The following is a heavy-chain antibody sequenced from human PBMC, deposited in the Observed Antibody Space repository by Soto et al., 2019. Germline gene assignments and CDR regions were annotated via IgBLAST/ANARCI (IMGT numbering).Heavy chain of an antibody. Sequence: PSETLSLTCTVSGASINNNDYYWSWIRQTPGKGLEWIGYVYYSGTADYIPSLKSRLSMSIDKSQNQFTLKLNSVTAADTATYYCARMSYFYDKWYFDLWGRGTLVTVSS. CDR3: ARMSYFYDKWYFDL. J-gene: IGHJ2*01. V-gene: IGHV4-30-4*01. CDR1: GASINNNDYY. CDR2: VYYSGTA. D-gene: IGHD3-22*01.